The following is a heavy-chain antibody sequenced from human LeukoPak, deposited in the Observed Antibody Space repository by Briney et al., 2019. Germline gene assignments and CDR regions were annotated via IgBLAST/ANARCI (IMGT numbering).Heavy chain of an antibody. D-gene: IGHD2-2*01. J-gene: IGHJ6*03. CDR3: ASPRGYQLPIWDLVTGPRYYMDV. V-gene: IGHV4-39*01. Sequence: PSETLSLTCTVSGGSISSSSCYWGWIRQPPGKGLEWIGSIYYSGSTYYNPSLKSRVTISVDTSKNQFSLKLSSVTAADTAVYYCASPRGYQLPIWDLVTGPRYYMDVWGKGTTVTVSS. CDR2: IYYSGST. CDR1: GGSISSSSCY.